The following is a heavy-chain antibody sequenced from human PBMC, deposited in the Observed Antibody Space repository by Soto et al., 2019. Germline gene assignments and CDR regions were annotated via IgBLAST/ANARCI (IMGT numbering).Heavy chain of an antibody. CDR1: GGSISSYY. D-gene: IGHD3-22*01. Sequence: SETLSLTCTVSGGSISSYYWSWIRQPAGKGLEWIGRIYTSGSTNYNPSLKSRVTMSVDTSKNQFSPKLSSVTAADTAVYYCARDQYYDSSLWGVAFDIWGQGKMVTVSS. CDR3: ARDQYYDSSLWGVAFDI. CDR2: IYTSGST. V-gene: IGHV4-4*07. J-gene: IGHJ3*02.